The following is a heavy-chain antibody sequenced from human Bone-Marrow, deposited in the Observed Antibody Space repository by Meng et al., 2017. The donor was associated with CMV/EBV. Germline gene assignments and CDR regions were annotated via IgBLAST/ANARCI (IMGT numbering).Heavy chain of an antibody. Sequence: GGPLRLSCEASGFTFSSYWMSWVRQAPGKGLEWVANIKQDGSEKYYVDSVKGRFTISRDNAKNSLYLQMNSLRAEDTAVYYCARDRAAIAARRVGTYYYYGMDVWGQGTTVTVSS. CDR3: ARDRAAIAARRVGTYYYYGMDV. CDR2: IKQDGSEK. V-gene: IGHV3-7*01. CDR1: GFTFSSYW. D-gene: IGHD6-6*01. J-gene: IGHJ6*02.